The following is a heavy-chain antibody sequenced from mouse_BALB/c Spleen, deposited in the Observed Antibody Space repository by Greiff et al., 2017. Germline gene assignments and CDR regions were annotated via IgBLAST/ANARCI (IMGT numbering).Heavy chain of an antibody. CDR2: ISSGGST. CDR3: ARAGTTATAFAY. Sequence: EVKLVESGGGLVKPGGSLKLSCAASGFTFSSYAMSWVRQTPEKRLEWVASISSGGSTYYPDSVKGRFTISRDNARNILYLQMSSLRSEDTAMYYCARAGTTATAFAYWGQGTLVTVSA. D-gene: IGHD1-2*01. J-gene: IGHJ3*01. V-gene: IGHV5-6-5*01. CDR1: GFTFSSYA.